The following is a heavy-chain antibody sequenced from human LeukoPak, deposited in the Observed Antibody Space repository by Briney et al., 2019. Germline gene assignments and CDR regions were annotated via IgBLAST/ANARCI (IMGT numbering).Heavy chain of an antibody. J-gene: IGHJ4*02. V-gene: IGHV1-8*03. Sequence: ASVKVSCKASGYTFTSYDINWVRQATGQGLEWMGWMNPNSGNTGYAQKFQGRVTITRNTSISTAYMELSSLRSEDTAVYYCASSSIAARQDDYWGQGTLVTVSS. D-gene: IGHD6-6*01. CDR2: MNPNSGNT. CDR3: ASSSIAARQDDY. CDR1: GYTFTSYD.